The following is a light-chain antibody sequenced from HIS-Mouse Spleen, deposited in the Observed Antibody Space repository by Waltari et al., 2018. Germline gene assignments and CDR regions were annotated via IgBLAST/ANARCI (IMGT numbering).Light chain of an antibody. J-gene: IGKJ1*01. CDR1: EGISSY. Sequence: DIQLTQSPSFLSASVGDRVTITCRASEGISSYLAWYQQKPGKAPKLLIYAASTLQSGVASRVTGSGSGTEFTLAISSLQPEDFATYYCQQLNSYPPTFGQGTKVESK. V-gene: IGKV1-9*01. CDR3: QQLNSYPPT. CDR2: AAS.